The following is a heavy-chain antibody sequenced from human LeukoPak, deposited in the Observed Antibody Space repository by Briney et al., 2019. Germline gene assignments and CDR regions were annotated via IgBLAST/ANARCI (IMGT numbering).Heavy chain of an antibody. J-gene: IGHJ4*02. CDR1: GGSISSSNW. CDR2: IYHSGST. V-gene: IGHV4-4*02. Sequence: PSETLSLTCAVSGGSISSSNWWSWVRQPPGKGLEWIGEIYHSGSTNYNPSLKSRVTISVDTSKNQFSLKLSSVTAADTAVYYCARGKYDFWSGYYFDYWGQGTLVTVSS. CDR3: ARGKYDFWSGYYFDY. D-gene: IGHD3-3*01.